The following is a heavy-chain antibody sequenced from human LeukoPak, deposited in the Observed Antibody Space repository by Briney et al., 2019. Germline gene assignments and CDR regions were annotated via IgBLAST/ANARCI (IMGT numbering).Heavy chain of an antibody. Sequence: SETLSLTCAVYGGSFSGYYWSWIRQPPGKGLEWIGEINHSGSTYYNPSLKSRVTISVDTSKNQFSLKLSSVTAADTAVYYCARAPNTNDSSWFDPWGQGTLVTVSS. D-gene: IGHD5-18*01. CDR1: GGSFSGYY. J-gene: IGHJ5*02. V-gene: IGHV4-34*01. CDR2: INHSGST. CDR3: ARAPNTNDSSWFDP.